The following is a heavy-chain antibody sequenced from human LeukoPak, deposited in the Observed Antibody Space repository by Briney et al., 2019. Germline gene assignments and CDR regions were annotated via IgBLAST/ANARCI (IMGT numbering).Heavy chain of an antibody. CDR3: ARDSRSLGIDYFDY. D-gene: IGHD7-27*01. CDR2: IYYSGST. Sequence: SETLSLTCTVSGGSISSYYWSWIRQPPGKGLKWIGYIYYSGSTNYNPSLKSRVTISVDTSKNQFSLKLSSVTAADTAVYYCARDSRSLGIDYFDYWGQGTLVTVSS. J-gene: IGHJ4*02. V-gene: IGHV4-59*01. CDR1: GGSISSYY.